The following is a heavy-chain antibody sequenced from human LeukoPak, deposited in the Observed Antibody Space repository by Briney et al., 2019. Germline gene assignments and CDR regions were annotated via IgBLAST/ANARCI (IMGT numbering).Heavy chain of an antibody. CDR1: GFTFSSYG. CDR3: AKDLHGKRGFDY. CDR2: IRYDGSNK. J-gene: IGHJ4*02. V-gene: IGHV3-30*02. Sequence: PRGSLRLSCAASGFTFSSYGMHWVRQAPGKGQEWVAFIRYDGSNKYYADSVKGRFTISRDNSKNTLYLQMNSLRAEDTAVYYCAKDLHGKRGFDYWGQGTLVTVSS.